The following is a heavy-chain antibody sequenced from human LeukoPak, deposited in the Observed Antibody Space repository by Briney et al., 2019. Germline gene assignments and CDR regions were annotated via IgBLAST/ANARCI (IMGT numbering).Heavy chain of an antibody. J-gene: IGHJ5*02. D-gene: IGHD6-13*01. Sequence: GGSLRLSCVVSGFTFSNYWMSWVRQAPGKGLEWVANINLDGRQRFYVDSVKGRFTISRDNAKNSLYLQMNSLRAEDTAVYYCARRSPSLIAAADNWFDPWGQGTLVTVSS. V-gene: IGHV3-7*01. CDR3: ARRSPSLIAAADNWFDP. CDR2: INLDGRQR. CDR1: GFTFSNYW.